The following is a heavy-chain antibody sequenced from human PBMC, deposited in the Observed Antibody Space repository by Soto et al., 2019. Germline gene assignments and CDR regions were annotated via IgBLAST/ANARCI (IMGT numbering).Heavy chain of an antibody. Sequence: GSLRLSCAASGFTFSSYGMHWVRQAPGKGLEWVAVISYDGSNKYYADSVKGRFTISRDNSKNTLYLQMNSLRAEDTAVYYCAKVRSYDSSSFDYCGHGTLVTVS. V-gene: IGHV3-30*18. CDR3: AKVRSYDSSSFDY. D-gene: IGHD3-22*01. CDR1: GFTFSSYG. J-gene: IGHJ4*01. CDR2: ISYDGSNK.